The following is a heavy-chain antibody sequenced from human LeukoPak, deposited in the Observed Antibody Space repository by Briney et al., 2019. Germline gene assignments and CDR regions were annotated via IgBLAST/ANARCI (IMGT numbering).Heavy chain of an antibody. CDR3: ASRIQPPRSHLRYFDWFPPRYYFDY. D-gene: IGHD3-9*01. V-gene: IGHV1-69*13. CDR2: IIPNCGTA. CDR1: GGTFTSYA. J-gene: IGHJ4*02. Sequence: ASVKVSCKASGGTFTSYAISWVRQAPGQGLEWMGGIIPNCGTANYAQKFQGRVTITADESTSTAYMELSSLRSEDTAVYYCASRIQPPRSHLRYFDWFPPRYYFDYWGQGTLVTVSS.